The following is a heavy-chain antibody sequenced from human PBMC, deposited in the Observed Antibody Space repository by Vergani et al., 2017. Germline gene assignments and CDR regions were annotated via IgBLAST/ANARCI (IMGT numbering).Heavy chain of an antibody. CDR2: IIPIFGTA. Sequence: QVQLVQSGAEVKKPGASVKVSCNASGGTFSSYAISWVRQAPGQGLEWMGRIIPIFGTANYAQKFQGRVTITADETTSSAYMELSSLRSEDTDVYYCARGLDSFLSGSGSYYDDWGQGTLVTVSS. J-gene: IGHJ4*02. CDR1: GGTFSSYA. D-gene: IGHD3-10*01. V-gene: IGHV1-69*13. CDR3: ARGLDSFLSGSGSYYDD.